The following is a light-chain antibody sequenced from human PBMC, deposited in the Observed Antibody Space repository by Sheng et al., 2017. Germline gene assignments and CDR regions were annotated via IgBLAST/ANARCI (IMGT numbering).Light chain of an antibody. CDR3: QQYENLPPA. CDR2: DAS. V-gene: IGKV1-33*01. Sequence: DIQMTQSPSSLSASVGDRVTITCQASQDIRNSLNWYQQRPGKAPKLLIYDASNLKTGGPSRFSGSGSGTNFIFTISSLQPEDVATYYCQQYENLPPAFGG. CDR1: QDIRNS. J-gene: IGKJ4*01.